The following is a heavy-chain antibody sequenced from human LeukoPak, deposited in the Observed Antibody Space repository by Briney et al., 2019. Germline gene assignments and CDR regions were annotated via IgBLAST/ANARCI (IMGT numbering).Heavy chain of an antibody. V-gene: IGHV1-18*01. Sequence: ASVTVSFMSSVYTFTSYGSSWVGQAPGQGREWMGWISAYNGNTNYAQKLQGRVTMTTDTSTSTAYMELRSIRSDDTAVYYCAVYRGRYNEAFDIWGQGTMVTVSS. D-gene: IGHD1-26*01. J-gene: IGHJ3*02. CDR3: AVYRGRYNEAFDI. CDR1: VYTFTSYG. CDR2: ISAYNGNT.